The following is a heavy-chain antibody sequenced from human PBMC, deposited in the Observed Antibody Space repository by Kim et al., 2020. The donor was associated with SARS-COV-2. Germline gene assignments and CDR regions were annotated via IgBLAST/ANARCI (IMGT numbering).Heavy chain of an antibody. CDR1: GGSISSYY. CDR3: ARGRAGYISSWFFDF. J-gene: IGHJ4*02. V-gene: IGHV4-59*01. Sequence: SETLSLTCTVSGGSISSYYWSWIRQPPGKGLEWIGYIYYSGSTNYNPSLKSRVTISVDTSKNQFSLKLSSVTAADTAVYYCARGRAGYISSWFFDFWGQG. D-gene: IGHD6-13*01. CDR2: IYYSGST.